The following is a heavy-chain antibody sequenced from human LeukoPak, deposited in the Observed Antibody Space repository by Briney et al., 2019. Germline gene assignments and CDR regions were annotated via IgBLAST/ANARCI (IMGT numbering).Heavy chain of an antibody. D-gene: IGHD6-6*01. J-gene: IGHJ4*02. V-gene: IGHV4-34*01. Sequence: PSETLSLTCAVYGGSFSDYYWSWIRQPPGKGLEWIGGTHHSGSTNYNPSLKSRVTISVDTSKNQFSLKLSSVTAADTAVYYCASESIAARRGYFDYWGQGTLVTVSS. CDR2: THHSGST. CDR1: GGSFSDYY. CDR3: ASESIAARRGYFDY.